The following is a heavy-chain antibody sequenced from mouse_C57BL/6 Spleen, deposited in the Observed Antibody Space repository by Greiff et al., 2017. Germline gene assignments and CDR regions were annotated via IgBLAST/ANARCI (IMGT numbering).Heavy chain of an antibody. CDR3: ARTPITTVVATGAMDY. Sequence: QVQLKQSGAELARPGASVKLSCKASGYTFTSYGISWVKQRTGQGLEWIGEIYPRSGNTYYNEKFKGKATLTADKSSSTAYMELRSLTSEDSAVYFWARTPITTVVATGAMDYWGQGTSVTVSS. V-gene: IGHV1-81*01. J-gene: IGHJ4*01. CDR2: IYPRSGNT. CDR1: GYTFTSYG. D-gene: IGHD1-1*01.